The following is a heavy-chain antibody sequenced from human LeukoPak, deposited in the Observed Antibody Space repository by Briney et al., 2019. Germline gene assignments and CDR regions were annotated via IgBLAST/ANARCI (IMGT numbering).Heavy chain of an antibody. CDR1: GFTFSSYG. CDR3: ARAFNYYDSSGYLDAFDI. J-gene: IGHJ3*02. V-gene: IGHV3-23*01. D-gene: IGHD3-22*01. Sequence: GGTLRLSCAASGFTFSSYGMSWVRQAPGKGLEWVSAISGSGGSTYYADSVKGRFTISRDNSKNTLYLQMNSLRAEDTALYHCARAFNYYDSSGYLDAFDIWGQGTMVTVSS. CDR2: ISGSGGST.